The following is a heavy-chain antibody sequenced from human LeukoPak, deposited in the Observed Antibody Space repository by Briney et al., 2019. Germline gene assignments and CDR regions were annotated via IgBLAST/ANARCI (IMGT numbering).Heavy chain of an antibody. D-gene: IGHD2-2*01. CDR3: ARGPYCSSTSCYSYDAFDI. V-gene: IGHV3-21*01. CDR2: ISSSSSYI. Sequence: PGGSLRLSCAASGFTFSSYSMNWVRQAPGKGLEWVSSISSSSSYIYYADSVKGRFTISRDNAKNSLYLQMNSLRAEDTAVYYCARGPYCSSTSCYSYDAFDIWGQGTMVTVSS. J-gene: IGHJ3*02. CDR1: GFTFSSYS.